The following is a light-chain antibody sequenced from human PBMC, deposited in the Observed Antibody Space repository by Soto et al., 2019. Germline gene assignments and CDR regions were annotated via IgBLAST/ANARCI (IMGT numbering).Light chain of an antibody. CDR2: AAS. J-gene: IGKJ1*01. CDR3: QQSYSTLRT. CDR1: QTITNY. Sequence: SQVTQSPSSLSASVGDRVTITCRSSQTITNYLNWYQQKPGKAPKLLIYAASSLQSGVPSRFSGSGSGTDFTLTISSLQPEDFATYYCQQSYSTLRTFGQGTKVDIK. V-gene: IGKV1-39*01.